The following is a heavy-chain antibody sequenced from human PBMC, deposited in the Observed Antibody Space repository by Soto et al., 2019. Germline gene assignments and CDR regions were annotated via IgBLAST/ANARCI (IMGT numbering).Heavy chain of an antibody. CDR3: AKDLYPMQQLVPFDY. D-gene: IGHD6-13*01. V-gene: IGHV3-30*18. CDR2: ISYDGSNK. J-gene: IGHJ4*02. Sequence: PGGSLRLSCAASGFTFSSYGMHWVRQAPGKGLEWVAVISYDGSNKYYADSVKGRFTISRDNSKNTLYLQMNSLRAEDTAVYYCAKDLYPMQQLVPFDYWGQGTLVTVSS. CDR1: GFTFSSYG.